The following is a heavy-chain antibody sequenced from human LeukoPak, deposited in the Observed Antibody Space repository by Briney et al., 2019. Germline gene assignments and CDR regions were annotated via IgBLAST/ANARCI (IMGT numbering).Heavy chain of an antibody. CDR2: ISYDGSNK. V-gene: IGHV3-30*03. Sequence: PGRSLRLSCAASGFTFSSYGMHWVRQAPGKGLEWVAVISYDGSNKYYADSVKGRYTISRDNSKNTLYLQVNSLRAEDTAVYYCASLPTLGSYYMDVWGKGTTVTVSS. CDR3: ASLPTLGSYYMDV. CDR1: GFTFSSYG. J-gene: IGHJ6*03.